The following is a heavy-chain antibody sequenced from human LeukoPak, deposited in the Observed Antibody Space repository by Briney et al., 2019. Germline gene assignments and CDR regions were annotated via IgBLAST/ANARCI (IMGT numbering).Heavy chain of an antibody. J-gene: IGHJ5*02. V-gene: IGHV3-7*03. CDR1: GFTFSNYW. CDR3: AKDYEPLVGVHRWGDWFDP. Sequence: GGSLRLSCAASGFTFSNYWMSWVRQAPGKGLEWVANIRQDGSDKFYVDSVKGRFTISRDNAQNSLYLQMNSLRAEDTAVYYCAKDYEPLVGVHRWGDWFDPWGQGTLVTVSS. D-gene: IGHD1-26*01. CDR2: IRQDGSDK.